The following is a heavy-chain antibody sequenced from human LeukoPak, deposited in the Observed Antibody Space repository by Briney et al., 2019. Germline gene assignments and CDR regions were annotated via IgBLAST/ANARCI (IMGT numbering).Heavy chain of an antibody. CDR3: ARQGSYFDY. V-gene: IGHV5-51*01. CDR1: GYIFTSYW. J-gene: IGHJ4*02. Sequence: HGESLQISCKGSGYIFTSYWIAWVRQLPGKGLEWMGIIYPGDSDTRYSPSFQGQVTISADKSISTAYLQWSSLKASDTAMYYCARQGSYFDYWAQGTLVTVSP. CDR2: IYPGDSDT.